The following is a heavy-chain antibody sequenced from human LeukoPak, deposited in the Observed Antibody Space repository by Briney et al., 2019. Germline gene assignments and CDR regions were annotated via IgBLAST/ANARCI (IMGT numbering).Heavy chain of an antibody. CDR3: ARDVVFSVAHSPFY. CDR1: GFTLRSYS. Sequence: PGGSLRLSCAASGFTLRSYSMNWVRQAPGKGLEGVSYISSDTTTIYYADSVKGRFTISRDNGKNSLYLQMNSLRAEDTGVYYCARDVVFSVAHSPFYWGQRTLVTVSS. CDR2: ISSDTTTI. D-gene: IGHD2-15*01. J-gene: IGHJ4*02. V-gene: IGHV3-48*01.